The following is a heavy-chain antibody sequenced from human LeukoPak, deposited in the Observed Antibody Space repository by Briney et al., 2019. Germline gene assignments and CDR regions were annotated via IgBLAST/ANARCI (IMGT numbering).Heavy chain of an antibody. CDR1: GFTFSDYS. V-gene: IGHV3-48*01. Sequence: GGSLRLSCAASGFTFSDYSMNWVRQAPGKGLEGISYIGIDSGNTNYADSVKGRFTISGAKAKNSLYLQMNSLRVEDTAVYYCARDYKYAFDNWGQGTLVTVSS. CDR2: IGIDSGNT. J-gene: IGHJ4*02. CDR3: ARDYKYAFDN. D-gene: IGHD5-24*01.